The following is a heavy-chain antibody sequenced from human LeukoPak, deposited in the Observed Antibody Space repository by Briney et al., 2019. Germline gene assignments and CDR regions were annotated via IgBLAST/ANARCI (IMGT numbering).Heavy chain of an antibody. CDR3: ARGHYGSGSYDAFDI. CDR1: GGTFSSYA. Sequence: SVKVSCKAFGGTFSSYAISWVRQAPGQGLEWMGGIIPIFGTANYAQKFQGRVTITADESTSTAYMELSSLRSEDTAVYYCARGHYGSGSYDAFDIWGQGTMVTVSS. CDR2: IIPIFGTA. J-gene: IGHJ3*02. V-gene: IGHV1-69*13. D-gene: IGHD3-10*01.